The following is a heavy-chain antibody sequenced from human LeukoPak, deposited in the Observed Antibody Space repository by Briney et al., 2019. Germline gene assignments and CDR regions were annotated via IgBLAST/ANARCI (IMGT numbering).Heavy chain of an antibody. CDR3: ARGYCSSTSCPLDWFEP. CDR1: GGSISSGDYY. V-gene: IGHV4-30-4*08. J-gene: IGHJ5*02. Sequence: PSETLSLTCTVSGGSISSGDYYWSWIRQPPGKGLEWIGYIYYSGSTYYNPSLKSRVTISVDTSKNQFSLKLSSVTAADTAVYYCARGYCSSTSCPLDWFEPWGQGTLVTVSS. CDR2: IYYSGST. D-gene: IGHD2-2*01.